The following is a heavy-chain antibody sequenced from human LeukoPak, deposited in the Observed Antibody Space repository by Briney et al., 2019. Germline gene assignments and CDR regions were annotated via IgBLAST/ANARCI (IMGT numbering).Heavy chain of an antibody. CDR3: ARDLDGSGSYHWFDP. CDR1: GFTFSSYW. CDR2: INGDGSST. J-gene: IGHJ5*02. D-gene: IGHD3-10*01. Sequence: GGSLRLSCAASGFTFSSYWMHWVRQAPGKGLGWFLRINGDGSSTRYADSVKGGVTIFRDKAKNALYLQMNSLRAEDTAVYYCARDLDGSGSYHWFDPWGQGTLVTVSS. V-gene: IGHV3-74*01.